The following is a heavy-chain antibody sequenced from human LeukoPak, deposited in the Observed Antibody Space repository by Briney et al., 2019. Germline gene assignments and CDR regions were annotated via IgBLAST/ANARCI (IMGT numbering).Heavy chain of an antibody. CDR3: AKYYYLTGYYVPSFDY. J-gene: IGHJ4*02. V-gene: IGHV3-23*01. CDR1: GFTFSSYA. Sequence: GGSLRLSCAASGFTFSSYAMSWVRQAPGKGLGWVSAISGSGGSTYYADSVKGRFTISRDNSKNTLYLQMNSLRAEDTAVYYCAKYYYLTGYYVPSFDYWGQGTLVTVSS. CDR2: ISGSGGST. D-gene: IGHD3-9*01.